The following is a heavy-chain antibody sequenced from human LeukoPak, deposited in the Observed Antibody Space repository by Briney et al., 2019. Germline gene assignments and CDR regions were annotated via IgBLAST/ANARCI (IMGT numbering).Heavy chain of an antibody. Sequence: GGSLRLSCSTSGFTFSTLSMHWVRQAPGKGLEYVSGSTSNGGSTYYADSVKGRFTISRDNSKNTLYLQMSSLRPEDTAVYYCVNQISGWVYWGQGTLVTVSS. CDR1: GFTFSTLS. CDR3: VNQISGWVY. V-gene: IGHV3-64D*06. J-gene: IGHJ4*02. CDR2: STSNGGST. D-gene: IGHD6-19*01.